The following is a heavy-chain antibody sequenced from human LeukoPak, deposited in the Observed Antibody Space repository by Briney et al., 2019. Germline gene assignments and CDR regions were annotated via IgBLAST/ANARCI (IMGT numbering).Heavy chain of an antibody. J-gene: IGHJ5*02. D-gene: IGHD3-22*01. CDR1: GYTFTSYG. Sequence: ASVKVSCKASGYTFTSYGISWVRQAPGQGLEWMGWISAYNGNTNYAQKFQGRVTMTRDMSTSTVYMELSSLRSEDTAVYYCAREKWYYYDSSGFYWFDPWGQGTLVTVSS. CDR2: ISAYNGNT. CDR3: AREKWYYYDSSGFYWFDP. V-gene: IGHV1-18*01.